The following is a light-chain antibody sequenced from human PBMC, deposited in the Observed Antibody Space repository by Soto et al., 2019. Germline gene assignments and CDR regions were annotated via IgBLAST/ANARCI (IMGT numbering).Light chain of an antibody. V-gene: IGLV2-23*01. Sequence: QSVLTQPASVSGSPGQSITISCTGSSSDVGSQNLVSWYQQHPGTAPKLIIYEGSRRPSGVPNRFSGSQSGNTASLTVSGLQSEDEADYYCCSFAAGNTYVFGSGTKVTVL. CDR2: EGS. J-gene: IGLJ1*01. CDR3: CSFAAGNTYV. CDR1: SSDVGSQNL.